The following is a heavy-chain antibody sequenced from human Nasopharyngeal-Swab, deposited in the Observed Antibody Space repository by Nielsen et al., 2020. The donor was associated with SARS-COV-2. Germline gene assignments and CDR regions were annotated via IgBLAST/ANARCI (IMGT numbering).Heavy chain of an antibody. J-gene: IGHJ4*02. D-gene: IGHD5-12*01. CDR2: INAGNGNT. CDR3: ARGAGATMAGNFDY. Sequence: WVRQAPGQRLEWMGWINAGNGNTKYSQKFQGRVTITRDTSASTAYMKLSSLRSEDTAVYYCARGAGATMAGNFDYWGQGTLVTVSS. V-gene: IGHV1/OR15-3*02.